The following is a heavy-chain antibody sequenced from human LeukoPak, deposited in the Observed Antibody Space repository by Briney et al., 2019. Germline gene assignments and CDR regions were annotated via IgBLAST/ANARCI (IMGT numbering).Heavy chain of an antibody. J-gene: IGHJ4*02. Sequence: GGSLRLPCAASGFAFSTYAMSWVRQAPGKGLEWVSSISGSGSNTYYADSVKGQFTISRDSSKSTLYLQMNCLRAEDTAVYYCAKSLTVTTRIHSIDPRGQGTLVTVSS. CDR2: ISGSGSNT. CDR1: GFAFSTYA. D-gene: IGHD4-17*01. V-gene: IGHV3-23*01. CDR3: AKSLTVTTRIHSIDP.